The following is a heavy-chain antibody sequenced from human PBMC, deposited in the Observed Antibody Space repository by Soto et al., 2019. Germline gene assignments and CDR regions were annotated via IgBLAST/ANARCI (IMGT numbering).Heavy chain of an antibody. CDR3: GLVPAAINYGMDV. D-gene: IGHD2-2*02. CDR1: GFTFSSYS. V-gene: IGHV3-48*04. CDR2: ISSSSSTI. Sequence: PGGSLRLSCAASGFTFSSYSMNWVRQAPGKGLEWVSYISSSSSTIYYADSVKGRFTISRDNAKNSLYLQMNSLRAEDTAVYYCGLVPAAINYGMDVWGQGTTVTVSS. J-gene: IGHJ6*02.